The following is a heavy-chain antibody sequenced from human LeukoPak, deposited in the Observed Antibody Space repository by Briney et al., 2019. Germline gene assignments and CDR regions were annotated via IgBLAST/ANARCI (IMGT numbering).Heavy chain of an antibody. Sequence: PGGSLRLSCAASGFTFSDAWMSWVRQTLGKGLEWVGRIKSNTDGGTTDFAAPVKGRFTISRDDSENALYLQMNSLKTEDTAVYYCTTQLLYEHNFDYWGQGTLVTVSS. CDR1: GFTFSDAW. V-gene: IGHV3-15*01. CDR2: IKSNTDGGTT. J-gene: IGHJ4*02. D-gene: IGHD2-2*02. CDR3: TTQLLYEHNFDY.